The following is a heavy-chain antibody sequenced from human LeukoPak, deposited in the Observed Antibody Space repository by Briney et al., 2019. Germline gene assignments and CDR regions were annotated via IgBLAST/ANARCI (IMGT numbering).Heavy chain of an antibody. J-gene: IGHJ3*02. D-gene: IGHD6-6*01. V-gene: IGHV3-11*04. CDR2: ISSSGTTI. CDR1: GFTFSDYY. Sequence: GGSLRLSCAASGFTFSDYYMSWIRQAPGKGLEWLSYISSSGTTIYYADSVKGRFTISRDNAKNSLYLQMNSLRAEDTAVYYCAGIAARLPHDAFDIWGQGTMVTVSS. CDR3: AGIAARLPHDAFDI.